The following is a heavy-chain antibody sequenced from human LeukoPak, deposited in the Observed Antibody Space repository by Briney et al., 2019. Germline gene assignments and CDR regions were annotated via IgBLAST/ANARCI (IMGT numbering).Heavy chain of an antibody. CDR2: IKSKTDGGTT. CDR1: GFTFSNAW. CDR3: TKDWAPRYCSSTSCYDYYYYMDV. Sequence: GGSLRLSCAASGFTFSNAWMSWVRQAPGKGLEWVGRIKSKTDGGTTDYAAPMKGRFTISRDDSKNTLYLQMNSLKTEDTAVYYCTKDWAPRYCSSTSCYDYYYYMDVWGKGTTVTVSS. D-gene: IGHD2-2*01. J-gene: IGHJ6*03. V-gene: IGHV3-15*01.